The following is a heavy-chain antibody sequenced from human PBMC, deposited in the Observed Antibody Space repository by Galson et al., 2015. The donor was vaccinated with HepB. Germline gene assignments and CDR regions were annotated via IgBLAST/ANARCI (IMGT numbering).Heavy chain of an antibody. D-gene: IGHD3-3*01. Sequence: SLRLSCAASGFTFSSYGMHWVRQAPGKGLEWVAVISYDGSNKYYADSVKGRFTISRDNSKNTLYLQMNSLRAEDTAVYYCAKRPAVLRERSKSGPSDYWGQGTLVTVSS. CDR2: ISYDGSNK. CDR1: GFTFSSYG. J-gene: IGHJ4*02. CDR3: AKRPAVLRERSKSGPSDY. V-gene: IGHV3-30*18.